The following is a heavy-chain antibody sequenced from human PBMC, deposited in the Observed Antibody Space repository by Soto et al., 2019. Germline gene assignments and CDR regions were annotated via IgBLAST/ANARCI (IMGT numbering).Heavy chain of an antibody. CDR1: GYTFTGYY. V-gene: IGHV1-2*04. CDR2: INPNSGGT. Sequence: ASVKVSCKASGYTFTGYYMHWVRQAPGQGLEWMGWINPNSGGTNYAQKFQGWVTMTRDTSISTAYMELSRLRSDDTAVYYCARAKSKLRYFEWLSKSDAFDIWGQGTMVTVSS. J-gene: IGHJ3*02. CDR3: ARAKSKLRYFEWLSKSDAFDI. D-gene: IGHD3-9*01.